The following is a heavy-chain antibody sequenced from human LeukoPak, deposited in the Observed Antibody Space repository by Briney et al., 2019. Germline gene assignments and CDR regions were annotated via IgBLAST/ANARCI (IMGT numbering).Heavy chain of an antibody. Sequence: ASVKVSCKASGYTFTSYYMHWVRQAPGQGLEWMGIINPSGGSTSYAQKFQGRVTMTRDTSTSTVYMELSSLRSEDTAVYYCARDHAIYCSSTSCYNRFDYWGQGTLVTVSS. CDR1: GYTFTSYY. CDR3: ARDHAIYCSSTSCYNRFDY. D-gene: IGHD2-2*02. J-gene: IGHJ4*02. CDR2: INPSGGST. V-gene: IGHV1-46*01.